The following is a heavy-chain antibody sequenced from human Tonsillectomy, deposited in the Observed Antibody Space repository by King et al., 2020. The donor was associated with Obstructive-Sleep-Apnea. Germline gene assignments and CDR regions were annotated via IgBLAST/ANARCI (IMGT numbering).Heavy chain of an antibody. D-gene: IGHD5-18*01. CDR1: GGSISSGAYS. V-gene: IGHV4-30-4*07. CDR2: IYYSGST. CDR3: AGIAYSYGNHWFDP. J-gene: IGHJ5*02. Sequence: VQLQESGPGLVKPSQTLSLTCAVSGGSISSGAYSWSWIRQPPGKGLEWIGYIYYSGSTYYNPSLQSRLTISVDTSKNQFSLKLSSVTAADTAVYYCAGIAYSYGNHWFDPWGQGTLVTVSS.